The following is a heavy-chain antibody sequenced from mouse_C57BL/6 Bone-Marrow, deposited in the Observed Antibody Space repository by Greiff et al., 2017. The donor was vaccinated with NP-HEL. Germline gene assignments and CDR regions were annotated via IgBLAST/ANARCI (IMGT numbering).Heavy chain of an antibody. CDR3: ARPYV. Sequence: VQLKESGGDLVKPGGSLKLSCAASGFTFSSYGMSWVRQTPDKRLEWVATISSGGSYTYYPDSVKGRFTISRDNAKNTLYLQMSSLKSEDTAMYYCARPYVWGTGTTVTVSS. J-gene: IGHJ1*03. CDR2: ISSGGSYT. V-gene: IGHV5-6*01. CDR1: GFTFSSYG.